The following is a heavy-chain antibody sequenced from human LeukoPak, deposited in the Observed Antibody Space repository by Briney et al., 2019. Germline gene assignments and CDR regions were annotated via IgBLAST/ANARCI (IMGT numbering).Heavy chain of an antibody. CDR1: GGTFSSYA. J-gene: IGHJ6*03. CDR2: ISAYNGNT. V-gene: IGHV1-18*01. D-gene: IGHD2-2*02. Sequence: ASVKVSCKASGGTFSSYAISWVRQAPGQGLEWMGWISAYNGNTNYAQKLQGRVTMTTDTSTSTAYMELRSLRSDDTAVYYCARGHCSSTSCYTRYYYYMDVWGKGTTVTVSS. CDR3: ARGHCSSTSCYTRYYYYMDV.